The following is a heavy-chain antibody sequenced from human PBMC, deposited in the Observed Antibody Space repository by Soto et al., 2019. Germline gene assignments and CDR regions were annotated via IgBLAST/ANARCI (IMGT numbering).Heavy chain of an antibody. Sequence: QVQLVQSGPEVKKPGASVKVSCKASGYPFSGYSISWVRQAPGQGLEWMGRISTYNGNTNTAQKLQGRVTMTTHTSTKTAYMELSSLGFDDTAVYFCARVDRSSWWAFEYWGQRTLVTVSS. V-gene: IGHV1-18*04. CDR2: ISTYNGNT. CDR3: ARVDRSSWWAFEY. D-gene: IGHD6-13*01. J-gene: IGHJ4*02. CDR1: GYPFSGYS.